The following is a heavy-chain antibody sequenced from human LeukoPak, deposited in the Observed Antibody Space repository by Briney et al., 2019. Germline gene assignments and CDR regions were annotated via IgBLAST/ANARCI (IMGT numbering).Heavy chain of an antibody. V-gene: IGHV4-38-2*02. D-gene: IGHD2-2*01. J-gene: IGHJ5*02. CDR1: GYSISDAYS. CDR2: IYHSGST. CDR3: ARVILYQRGNNWFDP. Sequence: SGTLSLTCTVSGYSISDAYSWGWIGQAPGKGLEWIASIYHSGSTYYNPSLKSRVTISVDTSKNQFSLKLTSVTTADTAIYYCARVILYQRGNNWFDPWGQGTLVTVSS.